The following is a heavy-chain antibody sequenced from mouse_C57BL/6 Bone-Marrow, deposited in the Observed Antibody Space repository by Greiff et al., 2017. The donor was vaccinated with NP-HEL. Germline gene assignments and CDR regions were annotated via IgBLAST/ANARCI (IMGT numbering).Heavy chain of an antibody. CDR2: ISNGGGST. CDR3: ARKGTGFAWFAY. D-gene: IGHD3-3*01. J-gene: IGHJ3*01. V-gene: IGHV5-12*01. Sequence: EVKVVESGGGLVQPGGSLKLSCAASGFTFSDYYMYWVRQTPEKRLEWVAYISNGGGSTYYPDTVKGRFTISRDNAKNTLYLQMSRLKSEDTAMYYCARKGTGFAWFAYWGQGTLVTVSA. CDR1: GFTFSDYY.